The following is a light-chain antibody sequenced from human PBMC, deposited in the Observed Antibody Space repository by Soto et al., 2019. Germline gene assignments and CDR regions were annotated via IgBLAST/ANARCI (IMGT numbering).Light chain of an antibody. CDR2: GNS. CDR1: SSNIGAGYD. CDR3: QSSDTNLSGV. J-gene: IGLJ1*01. Sequence: QSVLTQPPSVSGAPGQRVTISCTGSSSNIGAGYDVHWYQQLPGTAPKLLIYGNSNRPSGVPDRFSGSNSGTSASLAITGLQAEDEADYYCQSSDTNLSGVFGTGTKLTVL. V-gene: IGLV1-40*01.